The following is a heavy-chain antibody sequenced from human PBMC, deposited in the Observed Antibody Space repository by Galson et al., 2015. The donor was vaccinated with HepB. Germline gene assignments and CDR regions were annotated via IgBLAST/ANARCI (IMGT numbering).Heavy chain of an antibody. J-gene: IGHJ2*01. V-gene: IGHV1-69*01. CDR2: IIPIFGTA. Sequence: SCAASGFTFSSYAISWVRQAPGQGLEWMGGIIPIFGTANYAQKFQGRVTITADESTSTAYMELSSLRSEDTAVYYCASSLGGYCSSTSCPELHWYFDLWGRGTLVTVSS. CDR1: GFTFSSYA. CDR3: ASSLGGYCSSTSCPELHWYFDL. D-gene: IGHD2-2*01.